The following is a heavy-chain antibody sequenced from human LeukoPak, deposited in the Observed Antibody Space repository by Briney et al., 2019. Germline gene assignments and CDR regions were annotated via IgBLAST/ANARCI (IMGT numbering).Heavy chain of an antibody. CDR2: INSDGSST. D-gene: IGHD1-1*01. J-gene: IGHJ6*03. V-gene: IGHV3-74*01. Sequence: PGGSLRLSCAASGFTFSSYWMHWVRQAPGKGLVWVSRINSDGSSTSYADSVKGRFTISRDNAKNTLYLQMNSLRAEDTAVYYCARGYRPYYYYYMDVRGKGTTVTISS. CDR3: ARGYRPYYYYYMDV. CDR1: GFTFSSYW.